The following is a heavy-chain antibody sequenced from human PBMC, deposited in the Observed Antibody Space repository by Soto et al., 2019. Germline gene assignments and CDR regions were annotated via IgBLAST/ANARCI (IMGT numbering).Heavy chain of an antibody. CDR3: ARGDCGSTSCRRGYYYYGMDV. J-gene: IGHJ6*02. Sequence: PGGSLRLSCAASGFPFSSYGMHWVRQAPGKGLEWVAVIWYDGSNKYYADSVKGRFTISRDNSKNTLSLQMNSLRAEYTAVYYCARGDCGSTSCRRGYYYYGMDVWGQGTTVTVSS. CDR1: GFPFSSYG. V-gene: IGHV3-33*01. D-gene: IGHD2-2*01. CDR2: IWYDGSNK.